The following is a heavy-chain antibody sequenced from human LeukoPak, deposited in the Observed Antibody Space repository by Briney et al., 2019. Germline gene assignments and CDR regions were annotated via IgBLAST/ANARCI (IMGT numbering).Heavy chain of an antibody. J-gene: IGHJ4*02. CDR3: AKETSLHLFMITFGGAIDY. Sequence: PGGSLRLSCAASGFTFSSYGMHWVRQAPGKGLEWVAFIRYDGSNKYYADSVKGRFTISRDNSKNTLYLQMNSLRAEDTAVYCCAKETSLHLFMITFGGAIDYWGQGTLVTVSS. V-gene: IGHV3-30*02. D-gene: IGHD3-16*01. CDR1: GFTFSSYG. CDR2: IRYDGSNK.